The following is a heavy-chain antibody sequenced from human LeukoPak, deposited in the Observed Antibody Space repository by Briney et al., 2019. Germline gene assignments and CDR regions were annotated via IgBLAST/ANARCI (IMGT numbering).Heavy chain of an antibody. CDR3: ARDRTTVVTPTYNWFDP. CDR2: IIPIFGTA. V-gene: IGHV1-69*05. CDR1: GGIFSSYA. D-gene: IGHD4-23*01. J-gene: IGHJ5*02. Sequence: SVKVSCKASGGIFSSYAISWVRQAPGQGLEWMGGIIPIFGTANYAQKFQGRVTITTDESTSIAYMELSSLRSEDTAVYYCARDRTTVVTPTYNWFDPWGQGTLVTVSS.